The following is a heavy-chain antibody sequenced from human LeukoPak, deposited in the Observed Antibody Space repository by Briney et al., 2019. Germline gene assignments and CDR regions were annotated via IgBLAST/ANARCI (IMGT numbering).Heavy chain of an antibody. Sequence: GGSLRLSCAASGFTFSSYAMHWVRQAPGKGLEWVAVISYDGSNKYYADSVKGRFTISRDNSKNTLYLQMNSLRAEDTAVYYCARDPGYCSSTSCNPKTSYYYSGMDVWGQGTTVTVSS. CDR1: GFTFSSYA. D-gene: IGHD2-2*01. CDR2: ISYDGSNK. J-gene: IGHJ6*02. CDR3: ARDPGYCSSTSCNPKTSYYYSGMDV. V-gene: IGHV3-30*04.